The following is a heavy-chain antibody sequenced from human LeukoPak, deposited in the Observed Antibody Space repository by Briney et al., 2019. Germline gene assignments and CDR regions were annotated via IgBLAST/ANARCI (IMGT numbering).Heavy chain of an antibody. J-gene: IGHJ3*02. CDR3: ARSPMVRGVIDAFDI. CDR1: GGSFSGYY. D-gene: IGHD3-10*01. V-gene: IGHV4-34*01. Sequence: NPSETLSLTCAVYGGSFSGYYWSWIRQPPGKGLEWIGEINHSGSTNYNPSLKSRVTISVDMSKNQFSLKLSSVTAADTAVYYCARSPMVRGVIDAFDIWGQGTMVTVSS. CDR2: INHSGST.